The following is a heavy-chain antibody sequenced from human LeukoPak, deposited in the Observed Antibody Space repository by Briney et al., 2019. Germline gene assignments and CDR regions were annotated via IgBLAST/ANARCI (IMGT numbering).Heavy chain of an antibody. CDR2: IYYSGST. J-gene: IGHJ4*02. CDR3: ASVYGGSKKLDY. CDR1: GGSISSYY. D-gene: IGHD5-12*01. V-gene: IGHV4-59*01. Sequence: SETLSLICTVSGGSISSYYWSWIRQPPGKGLEWIGYIYYSGSTNYNPSLKSRVTISVDTSKNQFSLKLSSVTAADTAVYYCASVYGGSKKLDYWGQGTLVTVSS.